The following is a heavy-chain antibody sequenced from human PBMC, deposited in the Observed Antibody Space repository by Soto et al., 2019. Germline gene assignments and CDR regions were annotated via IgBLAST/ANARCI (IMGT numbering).Heavy chain of an antibody. V-gene: IGHV3-15*01. J-gene: IGHJ4*02. Sequence: EVQLVETGGGLVEPGGSLRLSCAASGFSFINAWMHWVRQAPGKGLEWVGLVKGKGSGGTSDYAAPVRGRFTISRDDSKNTLYLRMNSLKIEDTARYYCTTAGEGVVAAHDFESWGQGTLVTVSS. D-gene: IGHD2-15*01. CDR2: VKGKGSGGTS. CDR3: TTAGEGVVAAHDFES. CDR1: GFSFINAW.